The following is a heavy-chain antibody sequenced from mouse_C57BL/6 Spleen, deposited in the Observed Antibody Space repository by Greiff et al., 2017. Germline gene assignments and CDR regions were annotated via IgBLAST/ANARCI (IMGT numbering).Heavy chain of an antibody. CDR3: TPYSNYGGLGFDY. J-gene: IGHJ2*01. Sequence: VQLQQSGAELVRPGASVKLSCTASGFNIKDDYMHWVKQRPEQGLEWIGWIDPENGDTAYASKFQGKATITADTSSNTAYLQLSSLTSEDTAVYYCTPYSNYGGLGFDYWGQGTTLTVSS. D-gene: IGHD2-5*01. CDR2: IDPENGDT. CDR1: GFNIKDDY. V-gene: IGHV14-4*01.